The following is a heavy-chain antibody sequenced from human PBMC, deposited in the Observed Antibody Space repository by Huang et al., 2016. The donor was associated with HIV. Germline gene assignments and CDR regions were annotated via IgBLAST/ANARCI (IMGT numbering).Heavy chain of an antibody. CDR3: ATKTAAMDI. Sequence: VESGGHLVQPGGSIRLSCVGSTFTFGAYWMSGVRQSPGKGLEWVANIKKDESEKYYVESVKGRFNISRDNAKKVLFLEMNNVRVEDTATYYCATKTAAMDIWGQGTTVTVS. V-gene: IGHV3-7*01. D-gene: IGHD1-7*01. CDR1: TFTFGAYW. J-gene: IGHJ6*02. CDR2: IKKDESEK.